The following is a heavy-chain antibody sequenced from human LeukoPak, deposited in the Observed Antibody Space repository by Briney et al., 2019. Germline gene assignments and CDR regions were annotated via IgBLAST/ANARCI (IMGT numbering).Heavy chain of an antibody. CDR3: ARDTYGSGYYYYYGMDV. D-gene: IGHD3-10*01. J-gene: IGHJ6*02. CDR1: GFTFSSYS. Sequence: GGSLRLSCAASGFTFSSYSMNWVRQAPGKGLEWVSSISSSSSYIYYADSVKGRFTISRDNAKNSLYLQMNSLRGEDTAVYYCARDTYGSGYYYYYGMDVWGQGTTVTVSS. CDR2: ISSSSSYI. V-gene: IGHV3-21*01.